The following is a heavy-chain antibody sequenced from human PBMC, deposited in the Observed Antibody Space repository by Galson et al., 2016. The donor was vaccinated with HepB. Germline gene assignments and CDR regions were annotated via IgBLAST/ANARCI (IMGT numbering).Heavy chain of an antibody. D-gene: IGHD2-21*02. J-gene: IGHJ4*02. CDR1: GFTFRTYA. CDR2: ISSRGRT. V-gene: IGHV3-23*01. Sequence: SLRLSCAVSGFTFRTYAMSWVRQAPGKGLEWVSGISSRGRTYYGDSVKGRFTISRDNSHDMLYLQMNSLIAEDTAVYYCAKEAYCGGDCWDYFDYWGQGVLVTVSS. CDR3: AKEAYCGGDCWDYFDY.